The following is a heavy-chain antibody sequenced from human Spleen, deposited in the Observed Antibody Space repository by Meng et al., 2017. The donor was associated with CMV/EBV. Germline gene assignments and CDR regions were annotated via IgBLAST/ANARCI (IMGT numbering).Heavy chain of an antibody. J-gene: IGHJ5*02. D-gene: IGHD3-22*01. CDR1: GFTFSSYA. CDR2: ISSSSTTI. Sequence: GGSLRLSCAASGFTFSSYAMHWVRQAPGKGLEWVSYISSSSTTIYYADSVKGRFTISRDNAKNSLYLHMNSLRAEDTAVYYCARDPNYYDISGYQNWFDPWGQGTLVTVSS. CDR3: ARDPNYYDISGYQNWFDP. V-gene: IGHV3-48*04.